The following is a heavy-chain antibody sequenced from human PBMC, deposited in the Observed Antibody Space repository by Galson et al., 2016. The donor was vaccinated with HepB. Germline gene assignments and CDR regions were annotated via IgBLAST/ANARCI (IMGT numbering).Heavy chain of an antibody. CDR3: ARGDIVGAIFDY. V-gene: IGHV3-21*01. CDR2: ISSSSSYI. D-gene: IGHD1-26*01. J-gene: IGHJ4*02. Sequence: SLRLSCAASGFTFSNYGMHWVRQAPGKGLEWVSSISSSSSYIYYADSVKGRFTISRDNAKNSLYLQLNSRRAEDTAVYYCARGDIVGAIFDYWGQGTLVTVSS. CDR1: GFTFSNYG.